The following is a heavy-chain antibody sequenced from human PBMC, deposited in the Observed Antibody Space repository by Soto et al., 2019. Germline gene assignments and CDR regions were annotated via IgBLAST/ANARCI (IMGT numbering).Heavy chain of an antibody. CDR3: ARDPVAGDDAFDV. Sequence: GGSLRLSCAASGFIVSRNYMSWVRRAPGKGLEWVSIIYSDGRTYYADSVKGRFTISRDISKNTLHLQMNSLRAEDTAVYYCARDPVAGDDAFDVWGQGTVVTVSS. D-gene: IGHD6-19*01. CDR1: GFIVSRNY. V-gene: IGHV3-66*01. CDR2: IYSDGRT. J-gene: IGHJ3*01.